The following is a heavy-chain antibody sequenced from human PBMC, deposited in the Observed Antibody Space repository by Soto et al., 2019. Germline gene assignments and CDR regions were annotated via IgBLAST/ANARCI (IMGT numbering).Heavy chain of an antibody. CDR2: IWYDGSNK. D-gene: IGHD2-2*01. V-gene: IGHV3-33*01. Sequence: GGSLRLSCAASGFTFSSYGMHWVRQAPGKGLEWVAVIWYDGSNKYYADSVKGRFTISRDNSKNTLYLQMNSLRAEDTAVYYCARDHLRGYCSSTSCYYYYGMDVWGQGTTVTVSS. CDR3: ARDHLRGYCSSTSCYYYYGMDV. CDR1: GFTFSSYG. J-gene: IGHJ6*02.